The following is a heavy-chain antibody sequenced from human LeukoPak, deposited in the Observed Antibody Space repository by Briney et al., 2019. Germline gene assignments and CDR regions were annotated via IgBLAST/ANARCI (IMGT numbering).Heavy chain of an antibody. D-gene: IGHD3-16*01. Sequence: GGSLRLSCAASGLTVSSNYMSWVRQAPGKGLEWLSVIYNGDMTYYADSVKGRFTISRDNSKNTLYLQMNSLRAEDTAVYYCARDRGVRVAFDIWGQGTMVTVSS. CDR3: ARDRGVRVAFDI. V-gene: IGHV3-66*01. J-gene: IGHJ3*02. CDR2: IYNGDMT. CDR1: GLTVSSNY.